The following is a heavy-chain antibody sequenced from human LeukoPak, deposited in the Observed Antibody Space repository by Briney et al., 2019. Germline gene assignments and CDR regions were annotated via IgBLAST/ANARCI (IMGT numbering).Heavy chain of an antibody. CDR2: IYYSGST. D-gene: IGHD3-9*01. V-gene: IGHV4-59*08. CDR1: GGSISGYY. J-gene: IGHJ3*02. Sequence: PSETLSLTCTVSGGSISGYYWSWIRQPPGKGLEWIGYIYYSGSTNYNPSLKSRVTISVDTSKNQFSLKLSSVTAADTAVYYCARGKRDYDILTGYSPGLLDIWGQGTMVTVSS. CDR3: ARGKRDYDILTGYSPGLLDI.